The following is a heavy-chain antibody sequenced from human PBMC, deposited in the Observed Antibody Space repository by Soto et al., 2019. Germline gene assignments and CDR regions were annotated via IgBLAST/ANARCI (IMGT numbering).Heavy chain of an antibody. V-gene: IGHV5-51*01. CDR2: IYPSDSKV. D-gene: IGHD3-16*02. J-gene: IGHJ5*02. CDR1: GYSFSSYS. Sequence: GESLKISCKTSGYSFSSYSIVCVRQMPGKGLEWMGIIYPSDSKVKYNPSVQGQVTMSADKSIATTYLQWNSLKASDTAIYFCARGNIANWFGPWGQGTPVTVSS. CDR3: ARGNIANWFGP.